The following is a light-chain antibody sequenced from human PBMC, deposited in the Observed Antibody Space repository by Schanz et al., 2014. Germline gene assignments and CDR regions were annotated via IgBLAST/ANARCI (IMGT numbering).Light chain of an antibody. CDR1: SSDVGGYNY. CDR2: DVT. V-gene: IGLV2-14*01. Sequence: QSALTQPASVSGSPGQSITISCTGTSSDVGGYNYVSWYQQHPGKAPKLMIYDVTYRPSGVSNRFSGSKSGNTASLTISGLQAEDEADDFCNSYTSSKNRVFGTGTKLTVL. J-gene: IGLJ1*01. CDR3: NSYTSSKNRV.